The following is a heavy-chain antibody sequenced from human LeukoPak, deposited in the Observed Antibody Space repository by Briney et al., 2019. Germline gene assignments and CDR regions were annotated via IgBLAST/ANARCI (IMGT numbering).Heavy chain of an antibody. Sequence: GGSLRLSCAASGFTFSSYAMHWVRQAPGKGLEWVAVISYDGSNKYYADSVEGRFTISRDNSKNTLYLQMNSLRAEDTAVYYCARDFYGYNWVNYFDFWGLGTLVTVSS. V-gene: IGHV3-30-3*01. CDR3: ARDFYGYNWVNYFDF. CDR1: GFTFSSYA. CDR2: ISYDGSNK. D-gene: IGHD5-24*01. J-gene: IGHJ4*02.